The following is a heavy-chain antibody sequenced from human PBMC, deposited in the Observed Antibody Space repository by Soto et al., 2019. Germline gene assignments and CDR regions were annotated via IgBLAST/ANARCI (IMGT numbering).Heavy chain of an antibody. CDR2: ISYDGSNK. J-gene: IGHJ4*02. V-gene: IGHV3-30-3*01. D-gene: IGHD6-6*01. CDR3: ARGVAARPWVSFDY. Sequence: GGSLRLSCAASGFTFSSYAMHWVRQAPGKGLEWVAVISYDGSNKYYADSVKGRFTISRDNSKNTLYLQMNSLRAEDTAVYYCARGVAARPWVSFDYWGQGTLVTVSS. CDR1: GFTFSSYA.